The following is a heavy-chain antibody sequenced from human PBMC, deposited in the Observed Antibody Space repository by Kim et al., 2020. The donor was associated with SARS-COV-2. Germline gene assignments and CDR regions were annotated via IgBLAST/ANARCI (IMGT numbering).Heavy chain of an antibody. Sequence: GGSLRLSCAASGFTVSSNYMSWVRQAPGKGLEWVSVIYSGGSTYYADSVKGRFTISRDNSKNTLYLQMNSLRAEDTAVYYCAREDHYYDSSGYYYAYYGMDVWGQGTTVTVSS. V-gene: IGHV3-53*01. J-gene: IGHJ6*02. D-gene: IGHD3-22*01. CDR2: IYSGGST. CDR3: AREDHYYDSSGYYYAYYGMDV. CDR1: GFTVSSNY.